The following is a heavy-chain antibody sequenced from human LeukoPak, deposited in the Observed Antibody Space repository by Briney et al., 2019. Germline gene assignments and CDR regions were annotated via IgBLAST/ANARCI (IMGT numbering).Heavy chain of an antibody. D-gene: IGHD3-22*01. CDR2: IIPILGIA. CDR3: ARATPPSPYYYDSSGYYQTFDY. CDR1: GGTFSSYA. J-gene: IGHJ4*02. V-gene: IGHV1-69*04. Sequence: ASVKVSCKASGGTFSSYAISWVRQAPGQGLEWMGRIIPILGIANYAQKSQGRVTITADKSTSTAYMELSSLRSEDTAVYYCARATPPSPYYYDSSGYYQTFDYWGQGTLVTVSS.